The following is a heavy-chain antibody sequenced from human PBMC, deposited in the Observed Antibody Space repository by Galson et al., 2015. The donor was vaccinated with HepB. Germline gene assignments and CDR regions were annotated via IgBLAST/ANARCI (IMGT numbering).Heavy chain of an antibody. CDR2: IKQDGSEK. CDR1: GFTFSSYW. D-gene: IGHD2-2*02. CDR3: ARVSRYCSSTSCYKTYYYYYYMDV. Sequence: SLRLSCAASGFTFSSYWMSRVRQAPGKGLEWVANIKQDGSEKYYVDSVKGRFTISRDNAKNSLYLQMNSLRAEDTAVYYCARVSRYCSSTSCYKTYYYYYYMDVWGKGTTVTVSS. V-gene: IGHV3-7*03. J-gene: IGHJ6*03.